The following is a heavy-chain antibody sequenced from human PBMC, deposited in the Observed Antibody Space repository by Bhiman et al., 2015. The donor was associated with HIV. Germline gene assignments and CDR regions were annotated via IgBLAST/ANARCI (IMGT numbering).Heavy chain of an antibody. CDR2: ISSSSSDI. Sequence: EVQLVESGGGLVKPGGSLRLSCAASGFTFSSYIMNWVRQAPGRGLEWVSSISSSSSDIYYSDSLKGRFTISRDNAKNSLYLQMNSLRAEDTAVYYCARDPGGEGWFDPWGQGTLVTVSS. D-gene: IGHD3-16*01. J-gene: IGHJ5*02. CDR3: ARDPGGEGWFDP. V-gene: IGHV3-21*01. CDR1: GFTFSSYI.